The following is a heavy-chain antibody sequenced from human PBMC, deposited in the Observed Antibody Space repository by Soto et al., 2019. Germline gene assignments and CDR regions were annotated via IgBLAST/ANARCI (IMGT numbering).Heavy chain of an antibody. CDR2: IYYSGST. V-gene: IGHV4-39*01. J-gene: IGHJ4*02. CDR1: GGSISSSSYY. D-gene: IGHD3-3*01. CDR3: ARLPYYYDFWSGYSGSLIDY. Sequence: PSETLSLTCTVSGGSISSSSYYWGWIRQPPGKGLEWIGSIYYSGSTYYNPSLKSRVTISVDTSKNQFSLKLSSVTAADTAVYFCARLPYYYDFWSGYSGSLIDYWGQGTLVTVSS.